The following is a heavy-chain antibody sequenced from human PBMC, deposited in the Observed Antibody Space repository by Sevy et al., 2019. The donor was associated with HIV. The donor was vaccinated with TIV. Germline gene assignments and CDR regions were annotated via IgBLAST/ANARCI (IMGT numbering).Heavy chain of an antibody. CDR3: AREWVTIFGVVTHDAFDI. V-gene: IGHV4-61*01. CDR2: IYYSGST. CDR1: GGSASSGSYY. J-gene: IGHJ3*02. Sequence: SETLSLTCTVSGGSASSGSYYWSWIRQPPGKGLEWIGYIYYSGSTNYNPSLKSRVTISVDTSKNQYSLKLSSVTAADTAVYYCAREWVTIFGVVTHDAFDIWGQGTMVTVS. D-gene: IGHD3-3*01.